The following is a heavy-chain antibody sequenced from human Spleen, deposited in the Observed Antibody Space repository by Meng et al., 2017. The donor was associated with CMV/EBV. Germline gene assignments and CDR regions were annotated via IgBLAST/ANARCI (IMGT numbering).Heavy chain of an antibody. V-gene: IGHV3-33*06. J-gene: IGHJ4*02. CDR3: AKDGGYSGYDSIDY. Sequence: GESLKISCAASGFTFSSYGMHWVRQAPGKGLEWVAVIWYDGSNKYYADSVKGRFTISRDNSKNTLYLQMNSLRAEDTAVYYCAKDGGYSGYDSIDYWGQGTLVTVSS. D-gene: IGHD5-12*01. CDR2: IWYDGSNK. CDR1: GFTFSSYG.